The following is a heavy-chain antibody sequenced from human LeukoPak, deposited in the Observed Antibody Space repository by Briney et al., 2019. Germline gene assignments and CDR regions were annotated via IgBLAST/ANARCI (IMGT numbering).Heavy chain of an antibody. CDR2: ISYDGRNK. D-gene: IGHD6-13*01. Sequence: GRSLRLSCAASGFTFSSYAMHWVRQAPGKGLEGVTVISYDGRNKYYADSVKGRFTISRDNPKNTLYLQMNSLRAEDTAWYYWARDQSSSWSLDYYGMDVGGQGTTVTVSS. J-gene: IGHJ6*02. V-gene: IGHV3-30*04. CDR1: GFTFSSYA. CDR3: ARDQSSSWSLDYYGMDV.